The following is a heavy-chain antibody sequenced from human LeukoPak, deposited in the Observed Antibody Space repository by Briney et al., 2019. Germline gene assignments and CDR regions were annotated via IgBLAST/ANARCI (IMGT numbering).Heavy chain of an antibody. CDR3: ARVSDAPDY. Sequence: GGSLRLSCAASGFTFTSYWMSWVRQAPGKGLEWVANIKQDGSEKYYVDSVKGRLTISRDNAKNSVYLQMNSLRAEDTAVYYCARVSDAPDYWGQGTLVTVSS. CDR2: IKQDGSEK. CDR1: GFTFTSYW. J-gene: IGHJ4*02. V-gene: IGHV3-7*01.